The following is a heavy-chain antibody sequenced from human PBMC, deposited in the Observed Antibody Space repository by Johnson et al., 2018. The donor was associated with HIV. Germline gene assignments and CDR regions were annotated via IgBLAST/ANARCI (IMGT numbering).Heavy chain of an antibody. CDR3: ARGWGIVGAKSAFDI. D-gene: IGHD1-26*01. J-gene: IGHJ3*02. Sequence: EQLVESGGGVVRPGGSLRLSCAASGFTFDDYGMSWVRQAPGKGLEWVSDINWNGGSTGYADSVKGRFTISRDNAKNSLYVQMNSLRAGDTAVYYCARGWGIVGAKSAFDIWGQGTMVTVSS. CDR2: INWNGGST. CDR1: GFTFDDYG. V-gene: IGHV3-20*04.